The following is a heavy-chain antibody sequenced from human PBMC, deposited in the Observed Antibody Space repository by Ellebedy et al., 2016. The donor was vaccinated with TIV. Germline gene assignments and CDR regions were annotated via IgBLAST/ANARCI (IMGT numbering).Heavy chain of an antibody. V-gene: IGHV4-39*01. Sequence: SETLSLTCTVSGGSISSYYWGWIRQPPGKGLEWIGDIYYSGSTYYNPSLEGRVTISIDTSQNHFSLKLNSVTAADTAVYYCARQGDFYASGNFPYFDSWGHGTVVTVS. CDR3: ARQGDFYASGNFPYFDS. CDR1: GGSISSYY. D-gene: IGHD2/OR15-2a*01. CDR2: IYYSGST. J-gene: IGHJ4*01.